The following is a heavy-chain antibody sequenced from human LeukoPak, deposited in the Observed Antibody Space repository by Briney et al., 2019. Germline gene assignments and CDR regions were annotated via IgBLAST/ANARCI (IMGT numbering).Heavy chain of an antibody. CDR2: IYYSGST. CDR3: ARHLVPAFDY. Sequence: PSETLSLTCTVSGGSISSSSYYWGWIRQPPGKGLEWIGSIYYSGSTYYNPSLKSRVTISVDTSKNQFSLKLSSVTAADTAVYHCARHLVPAFDYWGQGTLVTVSS. V-gene: IGHV4-39*01. D-gene: IGHD2-2*01. CDR1: GGSISSSSYY. J-gene: IGHJ4*02.